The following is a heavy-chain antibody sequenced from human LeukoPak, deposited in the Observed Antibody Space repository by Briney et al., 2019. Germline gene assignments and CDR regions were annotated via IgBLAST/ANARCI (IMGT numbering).Heavy chain of an antibody. CDR1: GFTFSSYS. CDR2: ISSSSSTI. D-gene: IGHD6-13*01. Sequence: GGYLRLSCAASGFTFSSYSMNWVRQAPGKGLEWVSYISSSSSTIYYADSVKGRFTISRDNAKNSLYLQMNSLRAEDTAVYYCARVEAAAGYYYYYMDVWGKGTTVTVSS. CDR3: ARVEAAAGYYYYYMDV. V-gene: IGHV3-48*04. J-gene: IGHJ6*03.